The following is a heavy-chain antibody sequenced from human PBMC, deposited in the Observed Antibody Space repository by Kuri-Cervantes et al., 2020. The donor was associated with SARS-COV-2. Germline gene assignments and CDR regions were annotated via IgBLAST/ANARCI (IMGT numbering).Heavy chain of an antibody. CDR2: INAGNGNT. CDR3: AKDLRAIVVVVTIDY. V-gene: IGHV1-3*01. J-gene: IGHJ4*02. CDR1: GYTFTSYA. Sequence: ASVKVSCKPSGYTFTSYAMHWVRQAPGQRLEWMGWINAGNGNTKYSQKFQGRVTITRDTSASTAYMELSSLRSEDTAVYYCAKDLRAIVVVVTIDYWGQGTLVTVSS. D-gene: IGHD2-15*01.